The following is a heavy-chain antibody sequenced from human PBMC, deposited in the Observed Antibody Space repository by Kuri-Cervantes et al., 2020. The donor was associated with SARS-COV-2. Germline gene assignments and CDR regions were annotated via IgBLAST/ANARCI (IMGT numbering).Heavy chain of an antibody. J-gene: IGHJ5*02. CDR1: GYTFTDYY. Sequence: ASVKVSCKASGYTFTDYYMTWMRQAPGQGLEWLGRINPNSGGTDFAQNLQGSVTMTRDTSISTAFMELSRLRSDDTAVYYCARGYCGGDCYSGFDWFDPWGQGTLVTVSS. CDR3: ARGYCGGDCYSGFDWFDP. D-gene: IGHD2-21*01. CDR2: INPNSGGT. V-gene: IGHV1-2*06.